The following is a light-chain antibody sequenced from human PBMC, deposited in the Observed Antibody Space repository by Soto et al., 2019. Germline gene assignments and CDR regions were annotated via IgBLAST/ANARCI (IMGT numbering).Light chain of an antibody. CDR1: QPISTY. CDR2: ATS. J-gene: IGKJ2*01. Sequence: DIQMTQSPSSLSASVGDRVTITCRASQPISTYLNWYQQKPGRAPNLLIYATSLLQSGVPSRFTGIGNGTDFTLTINSLQPEDFATYYCQQSRRIPPTFGQGTKVEIK. CDR3: QQSRRIPPT. V-gene: IGKV1-39*01.